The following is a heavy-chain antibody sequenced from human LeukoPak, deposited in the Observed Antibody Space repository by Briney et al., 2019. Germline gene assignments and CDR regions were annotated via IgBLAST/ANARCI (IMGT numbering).Heavy chain of an antibody. J-gene: IGHJ4*02. CDR1: GFTFSSYS. CDR3: ARDRQYCSSTSCYFDY. CDR2: ISSSSSYI. Sequence: PGGSLRLSCAASGFTFSSYSMNWVRQAPGKGLEWVSSISSSSSYIYYADSVKGRFTISRDNAKNSLYLQMNSLRAEDTAVYYCARDRQYCSSTSCYFDYWGQGTLVTVSS. V-gene: IGHV3-21*01. D-gene: IGHD2-2*01.